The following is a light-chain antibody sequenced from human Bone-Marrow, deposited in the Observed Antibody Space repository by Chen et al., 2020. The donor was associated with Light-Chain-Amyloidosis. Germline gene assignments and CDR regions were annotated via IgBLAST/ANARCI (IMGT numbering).Light chain of an antibody. Sequence: QSVLTQPPSASGTPGQRVTISCSGSSSNIGSNYVYWYQQRPGMAPKLLIYRNNQRPSGVPDRFSGSKSGNSASLAISGLRSEDEADYYCAAWDDSLSGVFGGGTKLTVL. V-gene: IGLV1-47*01. CDR3: AAWDDSLSGV. J-gene: IGLJ3*02. CDR1: SSNIGSNY. CDR2: RNN.